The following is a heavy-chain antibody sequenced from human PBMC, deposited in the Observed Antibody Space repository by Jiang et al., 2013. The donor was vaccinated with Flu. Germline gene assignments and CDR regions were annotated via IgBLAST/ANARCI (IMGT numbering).Heavy chain of an antibody. D-gene: IGHD3-10*01. J-gene: IGHJ4*02. Sequence: QLLESGGGLVQPGGSLRLSCAASGFTFSSYEMNWVRQAPGKGLEWISYISSSGITTYYADSVKGRFTTSRDNAKNSLYLQMNSLRAEDTAVYFCARDWSYEEKFDYWGQGNRVTVSS. CDR3: ARDWSYEEKFDY. CDR1: GFTFSSYE. CDR2: ISSSGITT. V-gene: IGHV3-48*03.